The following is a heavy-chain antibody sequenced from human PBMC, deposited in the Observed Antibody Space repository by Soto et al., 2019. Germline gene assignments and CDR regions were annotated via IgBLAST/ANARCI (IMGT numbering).Heavy chain of an antibody. V-gene: IGHV4-34*01. CDR2: INHSGST. J-gene: IGHJ5*02. Sequence: SAPLSVTCASYGVSFSCYYGSLVRPPQGKGLEWIVEINHSGSTNYNPSLKSRVTISVDTPKNQFSLKLSSVTAADTAVYYCARERRITIFGVVISGTSQLWFDPWGQATLVTLSS. D-gene: IGHD3-3*01. CDR3: ARERRITIFGVVISGTSQLWFDP. CDR1: GVSFSCYY.